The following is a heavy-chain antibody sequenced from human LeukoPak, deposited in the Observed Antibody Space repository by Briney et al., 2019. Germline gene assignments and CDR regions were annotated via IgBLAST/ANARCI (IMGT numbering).Heavy chain of an antibody. CDR2: TRNKANSYTT. J-gene: IGHJ4*02. D-gene: IGHD6-19*01. V-gene: IGHV3-72*01. CDR1: GFTFSDHY. Sequence: PGGSLRLSCAASGFTFSDHYMDWVRQAPGKGLEWVGRTRNKANSYTTEYAASVKGRFTISRDDSKNSLYLQMNSLKTEDTAVYYCASPLRYSSGWYDYWGQGTLVTVSS. CDR3: ASPLRYSSGWYDY.